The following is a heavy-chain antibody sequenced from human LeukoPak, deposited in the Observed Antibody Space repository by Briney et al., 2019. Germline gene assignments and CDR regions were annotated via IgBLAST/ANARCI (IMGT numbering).Heavy chain of an antibody. CDR3: ARVAGVTRYFDS. CDR2: KKQDGREK. CDR1: GFPFTCRW. V-gene: IGHV3-7*01. D-gene: IGHD4-23*01. Sequence: GGSVSLLCAVSGFPFTCRWMRWVRQPPGKGREWVASKKQDGREKFYADSVKGRFTISRDNAKNSLYLQVGSLRAEDTAVYYCARVAGVTRYFDSWGQGILVTVSS. J-gene: IGHJ4*02.